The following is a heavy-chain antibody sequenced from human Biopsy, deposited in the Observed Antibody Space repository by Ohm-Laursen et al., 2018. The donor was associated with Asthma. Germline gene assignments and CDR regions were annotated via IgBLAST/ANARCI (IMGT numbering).Heavy chain of an antibody. CDR1: PGSINDYY. J-gene: IGHJ5*02. Sequence: SETLSLTCTVSPGSINDYYWNWIRQFPGKGLEWIGYVHSSGSTRFNPSLKSRVTLSVDTSVDQVSLKLSSVSAAGTAIYYCARAASTWSQSGPHFFDHWGPGTLVTVSS. CDR2: VHSSGST. V-gene: IGHV4-59*01. D-gene: IGHD6-13*01. CDR3: ARAASTWSQSGPHFFDH.